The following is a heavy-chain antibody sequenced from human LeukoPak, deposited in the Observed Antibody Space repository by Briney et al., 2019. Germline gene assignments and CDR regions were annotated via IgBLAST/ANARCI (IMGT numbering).Heavy chain of an antibody. CDR1: GFTFSSDA. J-gene: IGHJ5*02. CDR3: ANGGTYSSGP. Sequence: GGSLRLSCAASGFTFSSDAMSWVRQAPGKGLEWVATIKPDGSAQYYVDSVKGRFTISRDNAKNSLFLQINSLRAEDTAVYYCANGGTYSSGPWGQGTLVTVSS. CDR2: IKPDGSAQ. V-gene: IGHV3-7*01. D-gene: IGHD3-22*01.